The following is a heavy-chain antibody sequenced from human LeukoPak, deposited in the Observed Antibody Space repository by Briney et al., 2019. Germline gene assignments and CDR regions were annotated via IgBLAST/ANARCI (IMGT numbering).Heavy chain of an antibody. CDR2: MNPNSGNT. D-gene: IGHD3-10*01. CDR3: ARGSRITMVRGVIIRNYYYYMDV. V-gene: IGHV1-8*03. J-gene: IGHJ6*03. CDR1: GYTFTSYD. Sequence: ASVKVSCKASGYTFTSYDINWVRQAAGQGLEWMGWMNPNSGNTGYAQKFQGRVTITRNTSISTAYMELSSLRSEDTAVYYCARGSRITMVRGVIIRNYYYYMDVWGKGTTVTVSS.